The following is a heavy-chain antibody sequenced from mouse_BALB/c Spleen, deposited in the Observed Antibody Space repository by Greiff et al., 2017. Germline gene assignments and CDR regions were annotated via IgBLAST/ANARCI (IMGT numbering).Heavy chain of an antibody. Sequence: EVKLMESGGGLVKPGGSLKLSCAASGFTFSSYAMSWVRQTPEKRLEWVASISSGGSTYYPDSVKGRFTISRDNARNILYLQMSSLRSEDTAMYYCARSRGLLAWFAYWGQGTLVTVSA. CDR2: ISSGGST. CDR1: GFTFSSYA. D-gene: IGHD1-1*01. V-gene: IGHV5-6-5*01. J-gene: IGHJ3*01. CDR3: ARSRGLLAWFAY.